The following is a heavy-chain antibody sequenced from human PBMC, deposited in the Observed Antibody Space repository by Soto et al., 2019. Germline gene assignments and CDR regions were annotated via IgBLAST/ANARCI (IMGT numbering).Heavy chain of an antibody. CDR2: ISGSGGST. CDR3: VKAVDRLRSVRGASAI. J-gene: IGHJ3*02. V-gene: IGHV3-23*01. D-gene: IGHD4-17*01. Sequence: WIIKTQGKGLEWVSAISGSGGSTYYADSVKGRFTISRDNSKNTLYLQMNSLRAEDTAVYYCVKAVDRLRSVRGASAIRGHRTTDTGSS.